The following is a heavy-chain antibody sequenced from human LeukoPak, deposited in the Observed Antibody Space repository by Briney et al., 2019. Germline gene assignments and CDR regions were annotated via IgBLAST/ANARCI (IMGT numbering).Heavy chain of an antibody. J-gene: IGHJ5*02. V-gene: IGHV3-7*01. Sequence: PGGSLRLSCEASGFTLSNRWMTWVRQAPGKGLEWVATLKQGGSDKFYVDSVRGRFTISGDNAKNSLFLEMNSLRVEDTAVYYCARDPFDLWGQGTLVTVPS. CDR3: ARDPFDL. CDR1: GFTLSNRW. CDR2: LKQGGSDK.